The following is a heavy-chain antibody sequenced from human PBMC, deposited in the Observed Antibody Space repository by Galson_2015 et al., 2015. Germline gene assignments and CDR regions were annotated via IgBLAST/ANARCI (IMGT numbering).Heavy chain of an antibody. CDR2: IIPIFGTA. CDR1: GGTFSSYA. Sequence: SVKVSCKASGGTFSSYAISWVRQAPGQGLEWMGGIIPIFGTANYAQKFQGRVTITADKSTSTAYMELSSLRSEDTAVYYRARGVLGEGDGWYFDLWGRGTLVTVSS. D-gene: IGHD3-10*01. J-gene: IGHJ2*01. V-gene: IGHV1-69*06. CDR3: ARGVLGEGDGWYFDL.